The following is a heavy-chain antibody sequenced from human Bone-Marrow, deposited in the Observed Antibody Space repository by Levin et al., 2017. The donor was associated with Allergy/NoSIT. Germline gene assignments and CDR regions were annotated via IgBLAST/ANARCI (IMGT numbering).Heavy chain of an antibody. J-gene: IGHJ4*02. V-gene: IGHV3-30*04. CDR3: ARDAPYSSSWYADGGVDY. Sequence: PGGSLRLSCAASGFTFSSYAMHWVRQAPGKGLEWVAVISYDGSNKYYADSVKGRFTISRDNSKNTLYLQMNSLRAEDTAVYYCARDAPYSSSWYADGGVDYWGQGTLVTVSS. D-gene: IGHD6-13*01. CDR2: ISYDGSNK. CDR1: GFTFSSYA.